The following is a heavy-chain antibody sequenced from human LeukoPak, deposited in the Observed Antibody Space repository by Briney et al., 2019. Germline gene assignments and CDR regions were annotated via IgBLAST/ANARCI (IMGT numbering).Heavy chain of an antibody. J-gene: IGHJ4*02. CDR1: GFTFSNYW. CDR2: INTDGRTT. Sequence: PGGSLRLSCAVSGFTFSNYWMHWVRQAPGMGLVWVSRINTDGRTTSYADSVKGRFTISRDNAKNSLYLQMNSLRAEDTAVYYCARVFGHSLVFFPFDHDYGDYGFDYWGQGTLVAVSS. D-gene: IGHD4-17*01. CDR3: ARVFGHSLVFFPFDHDYGDYGFDY. V-gene: IGHV3-74*01.